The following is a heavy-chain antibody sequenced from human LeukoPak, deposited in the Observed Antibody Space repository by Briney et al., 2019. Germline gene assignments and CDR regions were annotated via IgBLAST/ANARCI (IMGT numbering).Heavy chain of an antibody. Sequence: SETLSLTCTVSGGSISSGDYYWSWIRQPPGKGLEWIGYIYYSGSTYYNPSLKSRVTISVDTSKNQFSLKLSSVTAADTAVYYCAREKCTNGVCPNWFDPWGQGTLVTVSS. D-gene: IGHD2-8*01. CDR2: IYYSGST. V-gene: IGHV4-30-4*01. J-gene: IGHJ5*02. CDR3: AREKCTNGVCPNWFDP. CDR1: GGSISSGDYY.